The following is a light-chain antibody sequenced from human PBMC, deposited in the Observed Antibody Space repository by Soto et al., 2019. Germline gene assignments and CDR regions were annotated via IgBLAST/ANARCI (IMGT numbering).Light chain of an antibody. V-gene: IGKV3-15*01. J-gene: IGKJ1*01. CDR1: QSVNSN. CDR2: GAS. CDR3: QEYNTWPWT. Sequence: ETGMTQSPATLSLSPGERVTLSCRASQSVNSNLAWYQQKLGQAPRVLIYGASTRATGIPDRFSGSGSGTEFILTISILQSEDFAVYYCQEYNTWPWTFGQGTKVDIK.